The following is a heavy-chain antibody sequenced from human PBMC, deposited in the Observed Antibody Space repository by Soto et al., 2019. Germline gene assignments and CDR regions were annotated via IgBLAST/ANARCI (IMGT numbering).Heavy chain of an antibody. J-gene: IGHJ4*02. Sequence: GGSLRLSCAASGFIFTNAWMSWVRQAPGKGLEWVARIKSKTDGGTTDYATPVKGRFTISRDDSKNTLYLQMNSLKTEDTAVYYCTKGIAAAGTFYWGQGTLVTVSS. D-gene: IGHD6-13*01. CDR3: TKGIAAAGTFY. V-gene: IGHV3-15*01. CDR2: IKSKTDGGTT. CDR1: GFIFTNAW.